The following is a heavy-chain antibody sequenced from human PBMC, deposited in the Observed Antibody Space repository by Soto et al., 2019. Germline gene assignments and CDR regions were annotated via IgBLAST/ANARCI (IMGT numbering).Heavy chain of an antibody. CDR2: IYYSGST. CDR3: ARRGSTVTTYPTKYYFDY. CDR1: GGSISSSSYY. Sequence: QLQLQESGPGLVKPSETLSLTCTVSGGSISSSSYYWGWIRQPPGKGLEWIGSIYYSGSTYYNPSLKSRVTISVDTSKNQFSLKLSSVTAADTAVYYCARRGSTVTTYPTKYYFDYWGQGTLVTVSS. V-gene: IGHV4-39*01. J-gene: IGHJ4*02. D-gene: IGHD4-17*01.